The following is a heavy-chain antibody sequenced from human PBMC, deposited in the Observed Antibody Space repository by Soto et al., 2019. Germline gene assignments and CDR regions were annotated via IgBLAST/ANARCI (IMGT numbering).Heavy chain of an antibody. Sequence: EVQLLESGGGLVQPGGSLRLSCAASGFTFSSYAMSWVRQAPGKGLEWVSLISGSGGGTYYADSVKGRFTISRYNSKNTLYLQMTRLRAEDTAVYYCAKHAAAAAPAYWGRGTMVTVSS. CDR2: ISGSGGGT. D-gene: IGHD6-13*01. V-gene: IGHV3-23*01. CDR1: GFTFSSYA. J-gene: IGHJ4*02. CDR3: AKHAAAAAPAY.